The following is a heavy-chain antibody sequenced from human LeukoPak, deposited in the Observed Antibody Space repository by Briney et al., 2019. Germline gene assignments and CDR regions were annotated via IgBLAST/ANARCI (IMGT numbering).Heavy chain of an antibody. Sequence: SVKVSCKASGGTFSSYAISWVRQAPGQGLEWMGGIIPIFGTANYAQKFQGRVTITADESTSTAYMELSSLRSEDTAVYYCAREADRRGYYYDSSGYYLDYWGQGTLVTVSS. CDR1: GGTFSSYA. CDR2: IIPIFGTA. V-gene: IGHV1-69*13. J-gene: IGHJ4*02. CDR3: AREADRRGYYYDSSGYYLDY. D-gene: IGHD3-22*01.